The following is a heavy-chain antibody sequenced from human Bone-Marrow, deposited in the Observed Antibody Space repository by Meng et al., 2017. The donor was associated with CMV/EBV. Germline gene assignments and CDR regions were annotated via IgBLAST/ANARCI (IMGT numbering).Heavy chain of an antibody. CDR3: ARDRGNSVYDSLDY. D-gene: IGHD5/OR15-5a*01. Sequence: EVQLLESGGDLEQPGGSLRRSCVASGFTFSSYAMSWVRQAPGKGLEWVATVSGSGSSTYYADSVKGRFTISRDNSKNTLYLRMDSLRVDDTAMYYCARDRGNSVYDSLDYWGQGTLVTVSS. CDR1: GFTFSSYA. CDR2: VSGSGSST. J-gene: IGHJ4*02. V-gene: IGHV3-23*01.